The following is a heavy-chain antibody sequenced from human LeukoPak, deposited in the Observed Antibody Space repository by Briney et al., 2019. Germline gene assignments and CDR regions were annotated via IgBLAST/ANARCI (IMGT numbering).Heavy chain of an antibody. D-gene: IGHD3-16*02. V-gene: IGHV1-18*01. Sequence: ASVKVSCKASGYTFTSYGISWVRQAPGQGLEWMGWISAYNGNTNYAQKLQGRDTMTTDKYTSTAYMELRSLRSDDTAVYYCAREGSDVYDYVWGSYRQGYYYYGMDVWGQGTTVTVSS. CDR2: ISAYNGNT. CDR1: GYTFTSYG. CDR3: AREGSDVYDYVWGSYRQGYYYYGMDV. J-gene: IGHJ6*02.